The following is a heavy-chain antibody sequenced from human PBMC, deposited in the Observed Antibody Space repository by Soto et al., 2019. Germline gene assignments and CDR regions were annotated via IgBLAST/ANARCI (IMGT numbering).Heavy chain of an antibody. Sequence: SGGSLRLSCAASGFTFSDYYMSWIRQAPGKGLEWVSYISSSSSYTNYADSVKGRFTISRDNAKNSLYLQMNSLRAEDTAVYYCAREISEQQLRVIDYWGQGTLVTVSS. CDR3: AREISEQQLRVIDY. CDR2: ISSSSSYT. J-gene: IGHJ4*02. D-gene: IGHD6-13*01. CDR1: GFTFSDYY. V-gene: IGHV3-11*06.